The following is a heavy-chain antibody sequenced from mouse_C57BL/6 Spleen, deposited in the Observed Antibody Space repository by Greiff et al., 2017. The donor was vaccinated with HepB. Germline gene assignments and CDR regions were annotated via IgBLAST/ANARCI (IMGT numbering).Heavy chain of an antibody. CDR3: ARSEYSKPWYFDV. V-gene: IGHV1-18*01. CDR1: GYTFTDYN. CDR2: INPNNGGT. Sequence: VQLQQSGPELVKPGASVKIPCKASGYTFTDYNMDWVKQSHGKSLEWIGDINPNNGGTIYNQKFKGKATLTVDKSSSTAYMELRSLTSEDTAVYYCARSEYSKPWYFDVWGTGTTVTVSS. J-gene: IGHJ1*03. D-gene: IGHD2-5*01.